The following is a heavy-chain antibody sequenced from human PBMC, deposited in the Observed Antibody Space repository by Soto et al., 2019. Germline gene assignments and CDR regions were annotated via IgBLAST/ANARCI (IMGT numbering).Heavy chain of an antibody. V-gene: IGHV1-46*01. CDR3: ARAPYSSSSFFFDY. Sequence: ASVKVSCKASGYSFTAFHMHWVRQAPGLGLEWMGIISPNIGHANIAQRFQGRVALTWDTSTSTVYMELSGLRSDDTAVYYCARAPYSSSSFFFDYWGQGTPVTVSS. CDR2: ISPNIGHA. CDR1: GYSFTAFH. D-gene: IGHD6-6*01. J-gene: IGHJ4*02.